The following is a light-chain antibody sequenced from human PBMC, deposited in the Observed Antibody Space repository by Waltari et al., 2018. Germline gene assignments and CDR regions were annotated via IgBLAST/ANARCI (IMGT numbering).Light chain of an antibody. J-gene: IGKJ2*02. V-gene: IGKV3-15*01. CDR1: QSVSSN. CDR3: QQYNNWPRT. CDR2: GAS. Sequence: EIVMTQSPATLSVSPGERATLSCRASQSVSSNFAWYQQKPGQAPRLLIYGASTRAAGIPARFSGSGSGTEFTLTISSLQSEDLALYFCQQYNNWPRTFGQGTKVEI.